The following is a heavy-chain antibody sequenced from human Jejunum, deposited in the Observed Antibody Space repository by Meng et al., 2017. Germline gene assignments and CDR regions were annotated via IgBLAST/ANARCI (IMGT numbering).Heavy chain of an antibody. D-gene: IGHD1-26*01. V-gene: IGHV3-74*01. CDR1: VSTFITIW. CDR2: ISTDGSYA. J-gene: IGHJ4*02. CDR3: ARAVSENYFRADY. Sequence: VQLGSAGGLYILRGVSLHLSCTSTVSTFITIWMTGGRQAPGKGLVWVPRISTDGSYATYADSGKGRFTISRDNAKNTLYLQMNSLRAEDTAVYYCARAVSENYFRADYWGQGTLVTVSS.